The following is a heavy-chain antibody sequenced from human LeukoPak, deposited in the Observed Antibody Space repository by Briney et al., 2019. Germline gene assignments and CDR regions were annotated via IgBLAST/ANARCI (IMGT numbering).Heavy chain of an antibody. V-gene: IGHV4-34*01. D-gene: IGHD3-10*01. Sequence: PSETLSLTCAVYGGSFSGYYWSWIRQPPGKGLEWIGEINHSGSTNYNPSLKSRVTISVDTSKNQFSLKLSSVTAADTAVYYCARIWWLRVRGNLAFDIWGQGTMVTVSS. CDR1: GGSFSGYY. J-gene: IGHJ3*02. CDR3: ARIWWLRVRGNLAFDI. CDR2: INHSGST.